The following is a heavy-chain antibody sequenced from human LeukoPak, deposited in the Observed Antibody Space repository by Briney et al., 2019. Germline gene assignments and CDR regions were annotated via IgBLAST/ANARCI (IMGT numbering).Heavy chain of an antibody. Sequence: GGSLRLSCAASGFTFSSYAMSWVRQAPGKGLEWVSAISGSGGSTYYADSVKGRFTISRDISKNTVYLQMNSLRAEDTAVYYCARRGSPVRPLDYWGQGTLVTVSS. J-gene: IGHJ4*02. CDR3: ARRGSPVRPLDY. D-gene: IGHD1-26*01. CDR2: ISGSGGST. CDR1: GFTFSSYA. V-gene: IGHV3-23*01.